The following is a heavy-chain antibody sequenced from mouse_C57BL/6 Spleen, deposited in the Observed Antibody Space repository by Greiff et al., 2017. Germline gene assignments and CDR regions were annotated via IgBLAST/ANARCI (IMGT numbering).Heavy chain of an antibody. D-gene: IGHD2-2*01. J-gene: IGHJ4*01. CDR3: AREGLRPYAMDY. CDR1: GYAFSSSW. V-gene: IGHV1-82*01. CDR2: IYPGDGDT. Sequence: QVQLQQSGPELVKPGASVKISCKASGYAFSSSWMNWVKQRPGKGLDWIGRIYPGDGDTNYNGKFKGKATLTADKSSSTAYMQLSSLTSEDSAVYFCAREGLRPYAMDYWGQGTSVTVSS.